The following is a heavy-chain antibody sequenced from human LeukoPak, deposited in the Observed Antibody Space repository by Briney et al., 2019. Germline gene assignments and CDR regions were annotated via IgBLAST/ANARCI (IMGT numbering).Heavy chain of an antibody. J-gene: IGHJ4*02. CDR3: ARGRWLQLYL. D-gene: IGHD5-24*01. Sequence: GSLRLSCAASGFTFSSYAMNWVRQPPGKGLEWIGEINHSGSTNYNPSLKSRVTISVDTSKNQFSLKLSSVTAADTAVYYCARGRWLQLYLWGQGTLVTVSS. CDR2: INHSGST. V-gene: IGHV4-34*01. CDR1: GFTFSSYA.